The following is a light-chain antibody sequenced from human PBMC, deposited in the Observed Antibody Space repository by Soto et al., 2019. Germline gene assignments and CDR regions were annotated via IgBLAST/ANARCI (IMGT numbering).Light chain of an antibody. J-gene: IGKJ4*01. CDR1: QGINNY. V-gene: IGKV1-16*02. CDR2: GAS. Sequence: DIQMTQSPSSLSASVGDRVTITCRASQGINNYLAWFQQKPGKAPKSLIYGASSLHSGVPSKFSGSGSGTAFTLTISSLQPEDFVTYYCQQYNSYPLTFGGGTKVEI. CDR3: QQYNSYPLT.